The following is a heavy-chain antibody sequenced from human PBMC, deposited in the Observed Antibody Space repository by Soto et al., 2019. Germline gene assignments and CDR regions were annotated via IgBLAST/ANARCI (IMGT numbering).Heavy chain of an antibody. Sequence: QVQLVESGGGVVQPGRSLRLSCAASGFTFSSYGMHWVRQAPGKGLEWVAVISYDGSNKYYADSVKGRFTISRDNSKNXLXPQMNSLRAEDTAVYYCAKGLKWHSSGPMGNDAFDIWGQGTMVTVSS. CDR3: AKGLKWHSSGPMGNDAFDI. V-gene: IGHV3-30*18. J-gene: IGHJ3*02. CDR2: ISYDGSNK. CDR1: GFTFSSYG. D-gene: IGHD6-19*01.